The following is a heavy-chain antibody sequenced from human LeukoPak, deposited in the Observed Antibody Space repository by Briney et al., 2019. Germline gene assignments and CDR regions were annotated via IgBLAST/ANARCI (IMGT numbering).Heavy chain of an antibody. CDR1: GFTFSSYA. D-gene: IGHD3-10*01. J-gene: IGHJ4*02. Sequence: PGGSLRLSCAASGFTFSSYAMHWVRQAPGKGLEWVAVISYDGSNKYYADSVKGRFTISRDNSKNTLYLQMNSLRAEDTAVYYCAKDFGLMVSGPPSDYWGQGTLVTVSS. V-gene: IGHV3-30*04. CDR3: AKDFGLMVSGPPSDY. CDR2: ISYDGSNK.